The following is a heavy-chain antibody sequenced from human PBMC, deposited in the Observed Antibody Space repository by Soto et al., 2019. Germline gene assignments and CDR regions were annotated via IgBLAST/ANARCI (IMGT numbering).Heavy chain of an antibody. Sequence: QVQLQESGPGLVKPSETLSLTCTVSGGSISSYYWSWIRQPPGKGLEWIGYIYYSGSTNYNPSLKRRVTIAVDTSKNQFSLKLSSVTAADTAVYYCARAREAMVLFDYWGQGTLVTVSS. CDR1: GGSISSYY. CDR3: ARAREAMVLFDY. V-gene: IGHV4-59*01. J-gene: IGHJ4*02. D-gene: IGHD5-18*01. CDR2: IYYSGST.